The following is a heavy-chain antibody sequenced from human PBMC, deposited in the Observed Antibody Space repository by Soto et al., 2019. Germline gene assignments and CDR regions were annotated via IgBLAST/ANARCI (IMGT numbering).Heavy chain of an antibody. D-gene: IGHD6-13*01. Sequence: LKISCKASGYSFTTYWIGWVRQMPGKGLEWMGNIYPGDSDTRYSPSFQGQVTISADKSISTAYLQWSSLKASDSAMFYCARKDIAGNSVDFWGQGTLVTVSS. V-gene: IGHV5-51*01. CDR1: GYSFTTYW. CDR2: IYPGDSDT. J-gene: IGHJ4*02. CDR3: ARKDIAGNSVDF.